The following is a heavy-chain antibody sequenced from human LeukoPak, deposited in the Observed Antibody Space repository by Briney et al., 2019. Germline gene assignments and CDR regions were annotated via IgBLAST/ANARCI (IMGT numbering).Heavy chain of an antibody. CDR2: IYYTGST. Sequence: SETLSLTCTVSGGSISSSNYYWGWIRQPPGKGLEWIGSIYYTGSTYYNPSLKSRVTISVDTSNNQFSLKLNSVTAADTAVFYCARQIPPYSSFPFDYWGLGTLVTVSS. V-gene: IGHV4-39*01. CDR3: ARQIPPYSSFPFDY. J-gene: IGHJ4*02. D-gene: IGHD6-6*01. CDR1: GGSISSSNYY.